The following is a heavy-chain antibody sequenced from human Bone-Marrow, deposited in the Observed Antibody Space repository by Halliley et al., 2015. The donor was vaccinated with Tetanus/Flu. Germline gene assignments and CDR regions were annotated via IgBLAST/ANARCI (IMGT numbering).Heavy chain of an antibody. CDR2: YRGRT. J-gene: IGHJ6*02. V-gene: IGHV4-31*02. CDR3: ARDSILATSVTNYYYYGLDV. Sequence: YRGRTYHNPSLKRRVTISVDTSKTQFSLKLSSVTAADTAVYYCARDSILATSVTNYYYYGLDVWGQGTTVTVSS. D-gene: IGHD1-26*01.